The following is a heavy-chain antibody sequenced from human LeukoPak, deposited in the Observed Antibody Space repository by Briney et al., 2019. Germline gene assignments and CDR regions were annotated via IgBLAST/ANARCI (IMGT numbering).Heavy chain of an antibody. D-gene: IGHD3-10*01. J-gene: IGHJ4*02. CDR2: INPNSGGT. V-gene: IGHV1-2*02. CDR3: AGGPRYGSGNYYNNY. CDR1: GFTFTGYY. Sequence: ASVEVSCKASGFTFTGYYIYWVRQAPGQGLEWMGWINPNSGGTNYALKFQGRVTMTRDTSISTAYMELSRLRSDDTAVYYCAGGPRYGSGNYYNNYWGQGTLVTVSS.